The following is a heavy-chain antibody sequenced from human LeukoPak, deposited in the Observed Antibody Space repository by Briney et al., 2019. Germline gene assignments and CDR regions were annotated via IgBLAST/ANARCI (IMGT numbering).Heavy chain of an antibody. Sequence: PGGSLRLSCAASGFIFSNYEMNWVRQAPGKGLEWVSYISSSGTTIYYADSVKGRFTVSRDNAKNSLYLQMHSLRADDTAVYYCARDSSGYGGCFDYWGQGTLVTVSS. J-gene: IGHJ4*02. CDR1: GFIFSNYE. CDR3: ARDSSGYGGCFDY. D-gene: IGHD5-12*01. CDR2: ISSSGTTI. V-gene: IGHV3-48*03.